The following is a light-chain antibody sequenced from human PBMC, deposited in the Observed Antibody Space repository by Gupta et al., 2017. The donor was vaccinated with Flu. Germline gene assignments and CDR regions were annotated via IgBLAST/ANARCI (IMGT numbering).Light chain of an antibody. CDR2: KAS. V-gene: IGKV1-5*03. CDR3: QRYDSYPWT. CDR1: QSITSW. Sequence: DIQMTQSPSTLSAFVGDRVTITCRASQSITSWLAWYQQKPGKAPKLLIYKASNLESGVPSRFSGSGSGTEFTLTISSLQPDDFATYYCQRYDSYPWTFGRGTKVEI. J-gene: IGKJ1*01.